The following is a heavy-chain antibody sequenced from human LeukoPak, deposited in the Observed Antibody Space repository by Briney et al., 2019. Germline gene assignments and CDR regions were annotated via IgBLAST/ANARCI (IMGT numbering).Heavy chain of an antibody. CDR2: INHSGST. CDR3: ARDVLLWFGNYYYYYMDV. CDR1: GGSFSGYY. D-gene: IGHD3-10*01. J-gene: IGHJ6*03. V-gene: IGHV4-34*01. Sequence: PSETLSLTCAVYGGSFSGYYWSWIRQPPGKGLEWMGEINHSGSTNYNPSLKSRVTISVDTSKNQFSLKLSSVTAADTAVYYCARDVLLWFGNYYYYYMDVWGKGTTVTVSS.